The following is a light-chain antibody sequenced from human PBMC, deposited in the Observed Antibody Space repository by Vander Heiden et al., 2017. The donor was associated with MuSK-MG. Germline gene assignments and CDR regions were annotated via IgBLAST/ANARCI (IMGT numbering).Light chain of an antibody. CDR3: SSYASSYTGV. Sequence: QSALTQPCSVSGSPGPSVTISCTGTSSDVGGYNYVSYYQQHPGNALILMIYDGSKRSAVVPDRFSASKSGNTSSLTISGLQAEDDADYYCSSYASSYTGVFGTGTKVTVL. CDR1: SSDVGGYNY. CDR2: DGS. V-gene: IGLV2-11*01. J-gene: IGLJ1*01.